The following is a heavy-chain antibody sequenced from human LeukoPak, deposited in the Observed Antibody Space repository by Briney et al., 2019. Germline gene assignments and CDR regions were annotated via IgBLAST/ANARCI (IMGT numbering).Heavy chain of an antibody. J-gene: IGHJ4*02. CDR2: IYYSGST. CDR1: GGSISSSSFY. Sequence: SETLSLTCTVSGGSISSSSFYWGWIRQPPGKGLEWIGNIYYSGSTYYNPSLKSRVTISVDTSKNQFSLKLSSVTAADMAVYYCARLGTVTTRFDYWGQGTLVTVSS. V-gene: IGHV4-39*01. D-gene: IGHD4-17*01. CDR3: ARLGTVTTRFDY.